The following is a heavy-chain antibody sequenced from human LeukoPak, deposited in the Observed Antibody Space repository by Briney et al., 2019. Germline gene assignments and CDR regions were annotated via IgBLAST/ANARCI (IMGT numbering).Heavy chain of an antibody. V-gene: IGHV3-30*18. J-gene: IGHJ4*02. D-gene: IGHD6-19*01. Sequence: SGGSLRLSCAASGFTFSSYGMHWVRQAPGKGLEWVAVISYDGSNKYYADSVKGRFTISRDNSKNTLYLQMNSLRAEDTAVYYCAKDHGYSSGWASWATGFDYWGQGTLVTVSS. CDR3: AKDHGYSSGWASWATGFDY. CDR2: ISYDGSNK. CDR1: GFTFSSYG.